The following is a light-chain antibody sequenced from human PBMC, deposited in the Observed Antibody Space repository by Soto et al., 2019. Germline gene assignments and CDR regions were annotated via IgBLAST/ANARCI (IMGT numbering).Light chain of an antibody. Sequence: DIQMTQSPSSLSASVGDRVTITCQASQDISNHLSWYRRKPGKAPKLLIYRASKLETGVPSRFSGSGSGTDFTFTISSLQPEDIATCYCQQYDNLPPLTFGGGTKVEIK. J-gene: IGKJ4*01. V-gene: IGKV1-33*01. CDR3: QQYDNLPPLT. CDR1: QDISNH. CDR2: RAS.